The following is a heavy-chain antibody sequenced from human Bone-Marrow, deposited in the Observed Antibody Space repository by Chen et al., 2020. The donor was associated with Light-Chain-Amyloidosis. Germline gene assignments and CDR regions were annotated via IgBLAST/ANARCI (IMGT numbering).Heavy chain of an antibody. V-gene: IGHV3-23*01. J-gene: IGHJ4*02. D-gene: IGHD2-15*01. CDR3: AKLIGY. CDR2: ITGRGGTT. Sequence: EVQLLESGGGLVQPGGSLRLSCAASGFTFSNSALSWVRQAPGKGLEWVSVITGRGGTTYYADSVKGRFTISRDSSNNTLYLQMNSLRVDDTAVYYCAKLIGYWGQGTLVTVSS. CDR1: GFTFSNSA.